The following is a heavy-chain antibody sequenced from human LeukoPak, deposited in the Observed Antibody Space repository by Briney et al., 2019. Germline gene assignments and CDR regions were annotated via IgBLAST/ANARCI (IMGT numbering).Heavy chain of an antibody. J-gene: IGHJ4*02. CDR2: IDANAKTT. D-gene: IGHD3-22*01. Sequence: GGSLRLSCAASGFTFSNYWLHWVRQAPGKGLVWVSRIDANAKTTSYADSVKGRFTISTDNAKKTLYLEMNSLRVEDTAVYYCASGYDSSGYYYNYWGQGTLVTVSS. CDR1: GFTFSNYW. CDR3: ASGYDSSGYYYNY. V-gene: IGHV3-74*01.